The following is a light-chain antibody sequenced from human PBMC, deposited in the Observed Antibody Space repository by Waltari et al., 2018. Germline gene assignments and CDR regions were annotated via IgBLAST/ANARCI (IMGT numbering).Light chain of an antibody. CDR2: TNN. CDR3: AAWDDSLNAVL. V-gene: IGLV1-44*01. J-gene: IGLJ2*01. Sequence: QAVLPPPPSASGPPGHRVTIPCSGSSANIGSTTVNWYQQLPGTAPKLLIYTNNQRPSGVPDRFSGSKSGTSASLAISGLQSEDEADDYCAAWDDSLNAVLFGGGTKLTVL. CDR1: SANIGSTT.